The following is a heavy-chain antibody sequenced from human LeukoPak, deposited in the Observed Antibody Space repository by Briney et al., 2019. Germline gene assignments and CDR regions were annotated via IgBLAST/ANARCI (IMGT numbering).Heavy chain of an antibody. CDR3: ARVGRGLYCSGGSCYAENWFDP. J-gene: IGHJ5*02. V-gene: IGHV4-4*07. CDR2: TSGST. Sequence: SETLSLTCTVSGDSISSHYLGWIRQPAGKGLEWIGITSGSTNYNPSLKSRVTISVDTSKNQFSLKLSSVTAADTAVYYCARVGRGLYCSGGSCYAENWFDPWGQGTLVTVSS. D-gene: IGHD2-15*01. CDR1: GDSISSHY.